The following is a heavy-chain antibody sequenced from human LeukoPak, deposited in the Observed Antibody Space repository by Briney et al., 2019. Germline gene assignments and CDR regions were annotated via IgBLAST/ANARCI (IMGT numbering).Heavy chain of an antibody. V-gene: IGHV4-59*01. CDR2: IYYSGST. J-gene: IGHJ4*02. CDR1: GGSISSYY. CDR3: ARLAGTD. D-gene: IGHD6-13*01. Sequence: SETLSLTCTVSGGSISSYYWSWIRQPPGKGLEWIGYIYYSGSTNYNPSLKSRVTISVDTSKNQFSLKLGSVTAADTAVYYCARLAGTDWGQGTLVTVSS.